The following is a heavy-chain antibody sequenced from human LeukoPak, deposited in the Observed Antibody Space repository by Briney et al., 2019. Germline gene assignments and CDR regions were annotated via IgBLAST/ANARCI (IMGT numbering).Heavy chain of an antibody. Sequence: PSETLSLTCTVSGGSISSYYWSWIRQPPGKGLEWIGYIYYSGSTNYNPSLKRRVTISVDTSKNQFSLKLSPLTAAGTAVYYCARWYGTIFGVVISSWFDPWGQETLVSVST. CDR3: ARWYGTIFGVVISSWFDP. D-gene: IGHD3-3*01. CDR1: GGSISSYY. CDR2: IYYSGST. V-gene: IGHV4-59*01. J-gene: IGHJ5*02.